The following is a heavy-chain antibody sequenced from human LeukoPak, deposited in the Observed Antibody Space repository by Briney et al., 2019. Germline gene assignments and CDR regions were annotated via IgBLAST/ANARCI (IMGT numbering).Heavy chain of an antibody. CDR1: GFTFSSYW. CDR3: ATGSGLWSPDY. J-gene: IGHJ4*02. V-gene: IGHV3-74*01. D-gene: IGHD5-18*01. Sequence: PGGSLRLSCAASGFTFSSYWMHWVRQAPGKGLVWVSRINTDGSSTSYADSVKGRFTISRDNAKNRLYVQMNSLSAEDTAVYYCATGSGLWSPDYWGQGTLVTVSS. CDR2: INTDGSST.